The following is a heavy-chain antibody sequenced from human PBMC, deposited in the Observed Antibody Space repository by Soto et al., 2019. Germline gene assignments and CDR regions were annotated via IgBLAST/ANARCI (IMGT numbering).Heavy chain of an antibody. CDR2: IYPSDSDT. CDR1: GYSFTSYW. J-gene: IGHJ4*02. V-gene: IGHV5-51*01. CDR3: ARHLTSSSWYGYYFDY. Sequence: GESLKISCKGSGYSFTSYWIGWVRQMPGKGLEWMGIIYPSDSDTRYSPSFQGQVTISADKSISTAYLQWSSLKASDTAMYYCARHLTSSSWYGYYFDYWGQGTLVTVSS. D-gene: IGHD6-13*01.